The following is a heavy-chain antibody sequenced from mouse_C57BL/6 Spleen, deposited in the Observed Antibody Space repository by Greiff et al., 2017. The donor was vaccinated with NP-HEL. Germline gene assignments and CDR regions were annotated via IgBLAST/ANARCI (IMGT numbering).Heavy chain of an antibody. V-gene: IGHV5-4*01. D-gene: IGHD1-1*01. CDR1: GFTFSSYA. J-gene: IGHJ4*01. Sequence: EVMLVESGGGLVKPGGSLKLSCAASGFTFSSYAMSWVRQTPEKRLEWVATISDGGSYTYYPDNVKGRFTISRDNAKNNLYLQMSHLKSEDTAMYYCARDPYYGSRRGYAMDYWGQGTSVTVSS. CDR3: ARDPYYGSRRGYAMDY. CDR2: ISDGGSYT.